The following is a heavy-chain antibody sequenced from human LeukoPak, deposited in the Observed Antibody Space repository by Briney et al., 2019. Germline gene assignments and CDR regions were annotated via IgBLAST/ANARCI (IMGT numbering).Heavy chain of an antibody. J-gene: IGHJ4*02. CDR3: ARSLYSSGSNY. Sequence: SVKVSCKASGYTFTGYYMHWVRQAPGQGLEWMGGIIPIFGTANYAQKFQGRVAITTDESTSTAYMELSSLRSEDTAVYYCARSLYSSGSNYWGQGTLVTVSS. D-gene: IGHD6-19*01. CDR1: GYTFTGYY. V-gene: IGHV1-69*05. CDR2: IIPIFGTA.